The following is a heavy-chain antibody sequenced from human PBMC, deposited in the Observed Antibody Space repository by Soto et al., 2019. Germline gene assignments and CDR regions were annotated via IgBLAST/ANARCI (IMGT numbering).Heavy chain of an antibody. D-gene: IGHD6-13*01. CDR1: SGSISSSNW. Sequence: QVQLQESGPGLVKPSGTLSLTCAVSSGSISSSNWWSWVRQPPGKGLEWIGEIYHSGSTNYNPSLKSRVTISVDKSKNQFSLKLSSVTAADTAVYYCASLQEEAAAGKENDAFDIWGQGTMVTVSS. J-gene: IGHJ3*02. CDR2: IYHSGST. V-gene: IGHV4-4*02. CDR3: ASLQEEAAAGKENDAFDI.